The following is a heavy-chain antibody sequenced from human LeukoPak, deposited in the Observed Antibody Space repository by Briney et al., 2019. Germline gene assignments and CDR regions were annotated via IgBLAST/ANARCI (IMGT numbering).Heavy chain of an antibody. CDR1: GGTFSSYA. J-gene: IGHJ3*02. V-gene: IGHV1-69*04. D-gene: IGHD6-13*01. CDR2: IIPILGIA. Sequence: ASVKVSCKASGGTFSSYAISWVRQAPGQGLEWMGRIIPILGIANYAQKFQGRVTITADKSTSTAYTELSSLRSEDTAVYYCARDRSSSHDAFDIWGQGTMVTVSS. CDR3: ARDRSSSHDAFDI.